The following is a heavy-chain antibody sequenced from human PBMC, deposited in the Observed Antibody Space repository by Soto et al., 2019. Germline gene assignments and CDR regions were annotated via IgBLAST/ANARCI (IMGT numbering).Heavy chain of an antibody. Sequence: EVQLVESGGGLVQPGRSLRLSCAASRFTFDDYAMHWVRRAPGKGLEWVSGISWNGGSIGYADSVKGRFTISRDNAKNSLYLQMNSLRAEDTALYYCAKSRIVVVVAAPLDYWGQGTLVTVSS. CDR1: RFTFDDYA. CDR3: AKSRIVVVVAAPLDY. V-gene: IGHV3-9*01. D-gene: IGHD2-15*01. J-gene: IGHJ4*02. CDR2: ISWNGGSI.